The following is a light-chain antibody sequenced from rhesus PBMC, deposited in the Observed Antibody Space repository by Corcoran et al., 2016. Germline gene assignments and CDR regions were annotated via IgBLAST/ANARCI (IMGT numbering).Light chain of an antibody. V-gene: IGKV1-74*01. J-gene: IGKJ4*01. Sequence: DIQMTQSPSSLSASVGDRVTITCRASENVNNYLNWYQQKQGNAPKLLIYKASTLQRGVPSRFSGSGSGTDYTFTISSLQPEDVATYYCQHGYGTPLTFGGWTKVEIK. CDR1: ENVNNY. CDR2: KAS. CDR3: QHGYGTPLT.